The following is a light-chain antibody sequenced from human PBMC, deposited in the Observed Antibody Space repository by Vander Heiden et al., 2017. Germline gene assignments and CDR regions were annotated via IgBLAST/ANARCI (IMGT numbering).Light chain of an antibody. CDR3: SSYTSSSTI. Sequence: QSALTQPAPVAGSPGQSITISCTGTSSDAGGYTYVSWYQQHPGKAPKLMIYDVSNRPSGVSNRFSGSKSGNTASLTISGLQAEDEADYYCSSYTSSSTIFGGGTKLTVL. V-gene: IGLV2-14*01. CDR2: DVS. J-gene: IGLJ2*01. CDR1: SSDAGGYTY.